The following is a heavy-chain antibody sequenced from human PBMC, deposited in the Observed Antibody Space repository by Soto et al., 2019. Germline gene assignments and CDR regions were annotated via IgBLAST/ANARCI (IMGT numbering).Heavy chain of an antibody. CDR1: GYSFTNND. V-gene: IGHV1-8*01. D-gene: IGHD3-16*01. Sequence: ASVKVSCKASGYSFTNNDVSWVRQATGQGLEWMGWMNPGSGDTGYAQKFQGRVTMTGDISIATAYMELSSLRSDDTAIYYCARMETFGSLNCFDPWGQGTLVTVSS. J-gene: IGHJ5*02. CDR3: ARMETFGSLNCFDP. CDR2: MNPGSGDT.